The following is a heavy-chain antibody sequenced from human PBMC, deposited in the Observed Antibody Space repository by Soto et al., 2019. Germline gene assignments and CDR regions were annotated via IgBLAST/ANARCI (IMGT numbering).Heavy chain of an antibody. Sequence: PGGSLRLSCAASGFTFSNFGMHWVRQAPGKGLEWVALISYDGSNKYYADSVKGRFTISRDTSKNTLYLQMSSLRAEDTAVYCCAKDKLSSTDAFDSWGQGTMVTVSS. CDR2: ISYDGSNK. CDR1: GFTFSNFG. J-gene: IGHJ3*02. V-gene: IGHV3-30*18. CDR3: AKDKLSSTDAFDS.